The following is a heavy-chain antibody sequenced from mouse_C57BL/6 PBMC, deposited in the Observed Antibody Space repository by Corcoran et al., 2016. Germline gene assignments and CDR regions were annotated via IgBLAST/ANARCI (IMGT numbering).Heavy chain of an antibody. D-gene: IGHD1-1*01. V-gene: IGHV1-19*01. CDR3: ARKSSYGYFDY. Sequence: EVQLQQSGPVLVKPGASVKMSCKASGYTFTDYYMNWVKQSHGKSLEWIGVINPYNGGTSYNQKFKGKATLTVDKSSSTAYMELNSLTSEDSAVYYCARKSSYGYFDYWGQGTTLTVSS. CDR1: GYTFTDYY. CDR2: INPYNGGT. J-gene: IGHJ2*01.